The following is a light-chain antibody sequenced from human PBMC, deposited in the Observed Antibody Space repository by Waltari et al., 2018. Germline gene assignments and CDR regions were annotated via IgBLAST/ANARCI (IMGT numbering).Light chain of an antibody. CDR2: DAS. J-gene: IGKJ1*01. V-gene: IGKV3-20*01. CDR3: QKYGTGRAT. Sequence: EIVLTQAPGTLSLSPGERATVSCRASQSGSRTLGWYQQTPGQAPKLLIYDASVRSTGIRDRFSVRGSETEFSLTIIRLDQDDLVVDCCQKYGTGRATFGQASKV. CDR1: QSGSRT.